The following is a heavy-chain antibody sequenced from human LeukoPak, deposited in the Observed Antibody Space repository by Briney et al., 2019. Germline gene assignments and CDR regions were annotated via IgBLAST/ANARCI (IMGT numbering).Heavy chain of an antibody. CDR3: AKVIAMVVTPLDAFDI. D-gene: IGHD4-23*01. Sequence: SGGSLRLSCAASGFTFSSYAMSWVRQAPGKGLEWVSAISGSGGSTYYADSVKGRFTISRDNSKNTLYLQMNSLRAEDTAVYYCAKVIAMVVTPLDAFDIWGQGTMVTVSS. CDR2: ISGSGGST. CDR1: GFTFSSYA. V-gene: IGHV3-23*01. J-gene: IGHJ3*02.